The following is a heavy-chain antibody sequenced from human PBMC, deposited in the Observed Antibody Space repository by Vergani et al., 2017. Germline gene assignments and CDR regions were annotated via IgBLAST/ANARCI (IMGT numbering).Heavy chain of an antibody. V-gene: IGHV4-61*02. CDR2: IYTSGSI. J-gene: IGHJ3*02. Sequence: QVQLQESGPGLVKPSQTLSLTCTVSGGSISSGSYYWSWIRQPAGKGLEWIGRIYTSGSINYNPSLKSRVTISVDTSKNQFSLKLSSVTAADTAVYYCARTRDGYNYGAFDIWGQGTMVTVSS. CDR3: ARTRDGYNYGAFDI. D-gene: IGHD5-24*01. CDR1: GGSISSGSYY.